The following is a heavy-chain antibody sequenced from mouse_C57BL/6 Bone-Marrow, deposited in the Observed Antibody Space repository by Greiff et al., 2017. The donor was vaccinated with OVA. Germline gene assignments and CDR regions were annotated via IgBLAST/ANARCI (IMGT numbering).Heavy chain of an antibody. D-gene: IGHD1-1*01. CDR3: AGPYYGSSYWYFEV. J-gene: IGHJ1*03. CDR2: IYIGNGYT. Sequence: EVKLQESGAELVRPGSSVKMSCKTSGYTFTSYGINWVKQRPGQGLEWIGYIYIGNGYTEYNEKFKGKATLTSDTSSSTAYMQLSSLTSEDSAIYFCAGPYYGSSYWYFEVWGTGTTVTVSS. CDR1: GYTFTSYG. V-gene: IGHV1-58*01.